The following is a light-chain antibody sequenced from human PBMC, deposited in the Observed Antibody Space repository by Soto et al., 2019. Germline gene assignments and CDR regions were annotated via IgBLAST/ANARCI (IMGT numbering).Light chain of an antibody. Sequence: EIVLTQSPGTLSLSPGERATLSCRAGQSVSSSYLAWYQQKPGQAPRLLIYGASSRATGIPDRSSGSGSGTDFTLTISRLEPEDFAVYYCQQYGGSWTFGRGTKVEIK. V-gene: IGKV3-20*01. CDR2: GAS. J-gene: IGKJ1*01. CDR3: QQYGGSWT. CDR1: QSVSSSY.